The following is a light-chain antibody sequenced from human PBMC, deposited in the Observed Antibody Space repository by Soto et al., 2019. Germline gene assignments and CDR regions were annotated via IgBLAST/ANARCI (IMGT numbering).Light chain of an antibody. Sequence: TQPPSASGSPGQSVTISCTGTSSDVGGYNYVSWYQQYPGKVPKLMVYEVNKRPSGVPDRFSGSKSGNTASLTVSGLQAEDEADYYCTSYAGGNNVFGTGTKLTVL. CDR1: SSDVGGYNY. CDR2: EVN. J-gene: IGLJ1*01. CDR3: TSYAGGNNV. V-gene: IGLV2-8*01.